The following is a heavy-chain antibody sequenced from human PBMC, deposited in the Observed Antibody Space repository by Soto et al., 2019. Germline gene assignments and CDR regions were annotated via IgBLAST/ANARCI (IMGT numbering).Heavy chain of an antibody. J-gene: IGHJ4*02. CDR3: AKGTSNGGWFNPFDY. Sequence: EVQLLESGGGLVQPGGSLRLSCAASGFTFVNYAMNWVCQAPGKGLEGVATLSGSGTSTYYADSVKGRFTISRDNSRNTLYLQMNRLRAEDTAVYYCAKGTSNGGWFNPFDYWGQGTLVTVSS. V-gene: IGHV3-23*01. CDR1: GFTFVNYA. CDR2: LSGSGTST. D-gene: IGHD6-19*01.